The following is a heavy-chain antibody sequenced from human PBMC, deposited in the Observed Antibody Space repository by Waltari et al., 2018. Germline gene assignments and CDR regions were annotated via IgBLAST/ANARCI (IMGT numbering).Heavy chain of an antibody. CDR2: ISGSGGNT. Sequence: EVQLLESGGGLVQPGGSLRLSCAASGFTFTSFVMSWVRQVPGKGLEWVSVISGSGGNTYYADSVKGRFTISRDNSKNTLYVQMNSLRAEDTAVYFCAKGSSSRTLFDYWGQGTLVTVSS. J-gene: IGHJ4*02. CDR3: AKGSSSRTLFDY. D-gene: IGHD6-6*01. CDR1: GFTFTSFV. V-gene: IGHV3-23*01.